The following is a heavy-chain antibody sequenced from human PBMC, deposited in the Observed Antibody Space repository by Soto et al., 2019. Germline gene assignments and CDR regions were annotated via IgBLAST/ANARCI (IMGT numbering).Heavy chain of an antibody. CDR1: GFTFSSYG. D-gene: IGHD3-16*01. V-gene: IGHV3-30*18. J-gene: IGHJ6*03. CDR3: AKAWGDGYYYYYMDG. Sequence: QVQLVESGGGVVQPGRSLRLSCAASGFTFSSYGMHWVRQAPGKGLEWVAGISYDGSNKYYADSVKGRFTISRDNSKNTLYLSMNSLRAEDTAVDYCAKAWGDGYYYYYMDGWGRGTTVTVSS. CDR2: ISYDGSNK.